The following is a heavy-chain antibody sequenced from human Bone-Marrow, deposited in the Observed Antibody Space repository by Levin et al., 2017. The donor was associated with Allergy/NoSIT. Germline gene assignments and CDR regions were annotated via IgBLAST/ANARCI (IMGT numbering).Heavy chain of an antibody. V-gene: IGHV4-39*01. CDR2: IYYSGST. CDR1: GGSISSSSYY. D-gene: IGHD3-9*01. CDR3: ARGYYDILTGYYVGEPRYYFDY. Sequence: SETLSLTCTVSGGSISSSSYYWGWIRQPPGKGLEWIGSIYYSGSTYYNPSLKSRVTISVDTSKNQFSLKLSSVTAADTAVYYCARGYYDILTGYYVGEPRYYFDYWGQGTLVTVSS. J-gene: IGHJ4*02.